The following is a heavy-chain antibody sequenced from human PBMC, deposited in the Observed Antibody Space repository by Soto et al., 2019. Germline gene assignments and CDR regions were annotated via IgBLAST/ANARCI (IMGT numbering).Heavy chain of an antibody. CDR3: ARRVAVAPMYAFDI. CDR1: VGSISTYY. D-gene: IGHD3-10*02. J-gene: IGHJ3*02. Sequence: SETLSLTCTDSVGSISTYYWTLIRQAPGKGLEWIGFIDYSGTTNYNPSLKSRVIISLDTSKSQSSLNLNSVTSADTAVYFCARRVAVAPMYAFDIWGQGTKVTVSS. CDR2: IDYSGTT. V-gene: IGHV4-59*01.